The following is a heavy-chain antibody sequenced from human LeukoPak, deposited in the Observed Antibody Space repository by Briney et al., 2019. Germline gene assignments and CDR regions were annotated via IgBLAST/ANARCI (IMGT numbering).Heavy chain of an antibody. CDR2: IYTSGST. CDR1: GGSISSGSYY. D-gene: IGHD6-6*01. CDR3: AREIEYSSSSGFDY. V-gene: IGHV4-61*02. J-gene: IGHJ4*02. Sequence: SETLSLTCTVSGGSISSGSYYWSWIRQPAGKGLEWIGRIYTSGSTNYNPSLKSRVTISVDTSKNQFSLKLSSVTAADTAVYYCAREIEYSSSSGFDYWGQGTLVTVSS.